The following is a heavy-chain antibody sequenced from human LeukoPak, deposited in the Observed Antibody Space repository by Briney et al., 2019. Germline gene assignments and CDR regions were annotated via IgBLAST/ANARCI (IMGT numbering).Heavy chain of an antibody. D-gene: IGHD2-2*01. CDR3: AEERSGYCSSTSCYL. CDR1: GFTFSSYG. V-gene: IGHV3-33*06. J-gene: IGHJ4*02. CDR2: IWYDGSNK. Sequence: GGSLRLSCAASGFTFSSYGMHWVRQAPGKGLEWVAVIWYDGSNKYYADSVKGRFTISRDNSKNTLYLQMNSLRAEDTAVYYCAEERSGYCSSTSCYLWGQRTLVTVSS.